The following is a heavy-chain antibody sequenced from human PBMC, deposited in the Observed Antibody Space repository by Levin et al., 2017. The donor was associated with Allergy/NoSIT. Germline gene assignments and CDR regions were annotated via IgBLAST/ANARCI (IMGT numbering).Heavy chain of an antibody. CDR3: ARGDYVWGSYRYLEDY. V-gene: IGHV4-34*01. D-gene: IGHD3-16*02. Sequence: SETLSLTCAVYGGSFSGYYWSWIRQPPGKGLEWIGEINHSGSTNYNPSLKSRVTISVDTSKNQFSLKLSSVTAADTAVYYCARGDYVWGSYRYLEDYWGQGTLVTVSS. J-gene: IGHJ4*02. CDR2: INHSGST. CDR1: GGSFSGYY.